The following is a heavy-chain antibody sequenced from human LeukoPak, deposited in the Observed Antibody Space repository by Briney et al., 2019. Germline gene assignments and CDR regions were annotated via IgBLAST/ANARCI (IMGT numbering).Heavy chain of an antibody. CDR1: GFTFDDYA. CDR2: ISWDGGST. J-gene: IGHJ4*02. V-gene: IGHV3-43D*04. Sequence: GGSLTLSCAASGFTFDDYAMHWVRQAPGKGLEWVSLISWDGGSTYYADSVKGRFTISRDNSKNSLYLQMNSLRAEDTALYYCAKDSGYSYGYYFDYWGQGTLVTVSS. CDR3: AKDSGYSYGYYFDY. D-gene: IGHD5-18*01.